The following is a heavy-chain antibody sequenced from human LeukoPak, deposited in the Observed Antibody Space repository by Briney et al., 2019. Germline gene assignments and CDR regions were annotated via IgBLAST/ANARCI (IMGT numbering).Heavy chain of an antibody. V-gene: IGHV1-69-2*01. CDR3: AKGDVLRYFDWDNDAFDI. Sequence: ASVKVSCKVSGYTFTDYHMHWVQQAPGKGLEWMGLVDPEDGETIYAEKFQGRVTITADTSTDTAYMELSSLRSEDTAVYYCAKGDVLRYFDWDNDAFDIWGQGTMVTVSS. CDR2: VDPEDGET. D-gene: IGHD3-9*01. CDR1: GYTFTDYH. J-gene: IGHJ3*02.